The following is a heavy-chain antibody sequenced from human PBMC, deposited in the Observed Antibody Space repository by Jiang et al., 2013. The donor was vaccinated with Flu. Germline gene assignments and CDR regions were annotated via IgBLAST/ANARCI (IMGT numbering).Heavy chain of an antibody. CDR2: ISSSGSTI. Sequence: QLLESGGGLVQPGGSLRLSCAASGFTFSSYEMNWVRQAPGKGLEWVSYISSSGSTIYYADSVKGRFTISRDNAKNSLYLQMNSLRAEDTAVYYCASEWARYGGIDYWGQGTLVTVSS. V-gene: IGHV3-48*03. J-gene: IGHJ4*02. CDR3: ASEWARYGGIDY. CDR1: GFTFSSYE. D-gene: IGHD4-23*01.